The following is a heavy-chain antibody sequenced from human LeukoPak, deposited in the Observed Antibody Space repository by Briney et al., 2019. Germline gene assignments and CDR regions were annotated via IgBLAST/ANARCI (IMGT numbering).Heavy chain of an antibody. CDR1: GFTVSSSY. CDR2: ISSSSSYI. V-gene: IGHV3-21*01. CDR3: ARWSMVRGVIIRDYYYYYGMDV. Sequence: RGSLRLSCAASGFTVSSSYMHWVRQAPGKGLEWVSTISSSSSYIYYADSVKGRFTISRDNAKNSLYLQMNSLRAEDTAVYYCARWSMVRGVIIRDYYYYYGMDVWGQGTTVTVSS. D-gene: IGHD3-10*01. J-gene: IGHJ6*02.